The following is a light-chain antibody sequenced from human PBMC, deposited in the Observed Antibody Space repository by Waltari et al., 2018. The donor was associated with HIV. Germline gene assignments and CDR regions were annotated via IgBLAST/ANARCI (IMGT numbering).Light chain of an antibody. CDR2: YVS. V-gene: IGLV2-11*01. CDR3: CSYAGSYTWV. J-gene: IGLJ3*02. Sequence: QSALTQPRSVSGSPGQSVTISCTGTSSDVGGYTSVSWYQQHPGTAPKRRIYYVSKRPSGVPDRFSGSKSGNTASLTISGLQAEDEADYYCCSYAGSYTWVFGGGTKLTVL. CDR1: SSDVGGYTS.